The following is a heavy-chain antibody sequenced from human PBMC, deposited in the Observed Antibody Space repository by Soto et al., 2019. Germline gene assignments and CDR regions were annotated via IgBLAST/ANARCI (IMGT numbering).Heavy chain of an antibody. Sequence: PDTLSLTCTVSGGSTSSYDWTWMRQPRGKGLEWIGSMYHSGSTNYNPSLKSRVTTSVDTSKNQFSLKLSSVTAADTAVYYCARHGGIALVRGVLTAFDIWGPGTMVT. CDR3: ARHGGIALVRGVLTAFDI. CDR2: MYHSGST. D-gene: IGHD3-10*01. J-gene: IGHJ3*02. CDR1: GGSTSSYD. V-gene: IGHV4-59*08.